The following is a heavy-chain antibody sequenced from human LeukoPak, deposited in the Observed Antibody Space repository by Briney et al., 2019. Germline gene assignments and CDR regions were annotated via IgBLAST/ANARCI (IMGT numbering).Heavy chain of an antibody. Sequence: GGSLRLSCAASGFTFSSYSMNWVRQAPGKGLEWVSSISSSSSYIYYADSVKGRFTISRDNAKNSLYLQMDSLRAEDTAVYYCARDRAYSSGPRSDPWGQGTLVTVSS. CDR3: ARDRAYSSGPRSDP. D-gene: IGHD6-19*01. J-gene: IGHJ5*02. CDR2: ISSSSSYI. V-gene: IGHV3-21*01. CDR1: GFTFSSYS.